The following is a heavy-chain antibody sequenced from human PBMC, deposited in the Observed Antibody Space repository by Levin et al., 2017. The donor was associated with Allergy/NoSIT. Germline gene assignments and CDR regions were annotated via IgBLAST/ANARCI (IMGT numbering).Heavy chain of an antibody. J-gene: IGHJ4*02. CDR2: IYTSGST. CDR1: GGSISSGSYY. CDR3: ARDDYGDFFDY. V-gene: IGHV4-61*02. D-gene: IGHD4-17*01. Sequence: SETLSLTCTVSGGSISSGSYYWSWIRQPAGKGLEWIGRIYTSGSTNYNPSLKSRVTISVDTSKNQFSLKLSSVTAADTAVYYCARDDYGDFFDYWGQGTLVTVSS.